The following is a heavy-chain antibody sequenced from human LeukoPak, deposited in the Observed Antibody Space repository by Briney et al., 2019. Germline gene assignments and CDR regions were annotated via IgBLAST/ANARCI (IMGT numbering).Heavy chain of an antibody. CDR1: GGSISSYY. V-gene: IGHV4-4*07. D-gene: IGHD3-10*01. J-gene: IGHJ6*02. Sequence: PSETLSLTCTVSGGSISSYYWSWIRQPAGKGLEWIGRIYTSGSTNYNPSLKSRVTMSVDMSKNQFSLKLSSVTAADTAVYYCAREHGSTYYYYYGMDVWGQGTTVTVSS. CDR2: IYTSGST. CDR3: AREHGSTYYYYYGMDV.